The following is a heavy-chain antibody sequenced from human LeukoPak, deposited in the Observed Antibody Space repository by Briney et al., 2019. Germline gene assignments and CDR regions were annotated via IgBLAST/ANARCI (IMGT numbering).Heavy chain of an antibody. CDR1: GFTLSLYR. Sequence: GGSLRLSCTASGFTLSLYRMYWVRQAPGEGVEWVTPIGRSCQYIHYGDSARVTFIIARDNAKNSLYLDMHRPRAEDTDVYYCARDAFNSDFAPYYYYMDVWGKGTTVTVSS. CDR3: ARDAFNSDFAPYYYYMDV. CDR2: IGRSCQYI. V-gene: IGHV3-21*03. J-gene: IGHJ6*03. D-gene: IGHD3-3*01.